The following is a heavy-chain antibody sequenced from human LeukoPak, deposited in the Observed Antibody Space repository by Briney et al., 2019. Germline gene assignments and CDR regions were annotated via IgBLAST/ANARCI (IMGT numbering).Heavy chain of an antibody. D-gene: IGHD4-23*01. CDR2: ISSSSSYI. J-gene: IGHJ4*02. CDR3: AREGRAATGGTFFDY. CDR1: GFTFSSYS. Sequence: GGSLRLSCAASGFTFSSYSMNWVRQAPGKGLEWVSYISSSSSYIYYADSVKGRFTISRDNAKNSLYLQMNSLRAEDTAVYYCAREGRAATGGTFFDYWGQGTLVTVSS. V-gene: IGHV3-21*05.